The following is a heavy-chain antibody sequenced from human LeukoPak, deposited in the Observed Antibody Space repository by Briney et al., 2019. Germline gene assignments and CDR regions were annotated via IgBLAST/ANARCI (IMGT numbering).Heavy chain of an antibody. CDR3: AREQGRGFDY. CDR1: GFTVSSNY. J-gene: IGHJ4*02. V-gene: IGHV3-74*01. D-gene: IGHD3-16*01. CDR2: INSDGSST. Sequence: GGSLRLSCAASGFTVSSNYMSWVRQAPGKGLVWVSRINSDGSSTSYADSVKGRFTISRDNAKNTLYLQMNSLRAEDTAVYYCAREQGRGFDYWGQGTLVTVSS.